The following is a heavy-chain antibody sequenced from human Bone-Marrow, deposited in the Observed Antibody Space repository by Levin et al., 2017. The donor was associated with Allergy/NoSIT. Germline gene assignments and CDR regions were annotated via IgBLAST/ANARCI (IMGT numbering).Heavy chain of an antibody. CDR1: GFTFSDFY. CDR3: ARENSGDPPDY. J-gene: IGHJ4*02. CDR2: ISRSGSTI. V-gene: IGHV3-11*01. Sequence: GGSLRLSCAASGFTFSDFYMSWIRQAPGKGLEWVSYISRSGSTIYYADSVKGRFTISRDNAKNSLYLQMNSLRAADTAVYFCARENSGDPPDYWGQGTLVTVSS. D-gene: IGHD4-17*01.